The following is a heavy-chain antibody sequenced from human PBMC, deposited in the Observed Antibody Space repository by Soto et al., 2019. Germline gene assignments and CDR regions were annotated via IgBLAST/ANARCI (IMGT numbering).Heavy chain of an antibody. Sequence: SETLSLTCAVYGVSFSDYSWTWIRQPPGKGLEWIGSIYSGGSTYYNPSLKSRVTISVDTSKNQFSLKLSSVTAADTAVYYCARHKDIVLVGFDPWGQGTLVTVSS. CDR2: IYSGGST. D-gene: IGHD2-2*01. CDR1: GVSFSDYS. J-gene: IGHJ5*02. CDR3: ARHKDIVLVGFDP. V-gene: IGHV4-34*01.